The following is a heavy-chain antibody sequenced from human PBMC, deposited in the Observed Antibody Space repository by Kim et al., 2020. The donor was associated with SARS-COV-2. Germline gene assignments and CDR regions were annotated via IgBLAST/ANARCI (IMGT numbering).Heavy chain of an antibody. CDR1: GFTFSDYY. D-gene: IGHD6-19*01. CDR3: ARVGSGWQYPHY. Sequence: GGSLRLSCAASGFTFSDYYMSWIRQAPGKGLEWVSYISSSSSYTNYADSVKGRFTISRDNAKNSLYLQMNSLRAEDTAMYYCARVGSGWQYPHYWGQGTLVTVSS. J-gene: IGHJ4*02. CDR2: ISSSSSYT. V-gene: IGHV3-11*05.